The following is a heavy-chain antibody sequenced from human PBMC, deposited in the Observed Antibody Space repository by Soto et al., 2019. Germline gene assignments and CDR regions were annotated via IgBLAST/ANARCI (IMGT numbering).Heavy chain of an antibody. CDR1: GVTFSSYA. V-gene: IGHV3-23*01. Sequence: DVQLLESGGGLVQPGGSLRLSCAASGVTFSSYAMSWVRQAPGKGLEWVSAVNPSGDSTYFAASVKGRFTISRDNSKNTFYLQMNSLRAEDTAIYYCAKAVTHSDFDYWGQGILVTVSS. J-gene: IGHJ4*02. CDR3: AKAVTHSDFDY. CDR2: VNPSGDST. D-gene: IGHD2-21*02.